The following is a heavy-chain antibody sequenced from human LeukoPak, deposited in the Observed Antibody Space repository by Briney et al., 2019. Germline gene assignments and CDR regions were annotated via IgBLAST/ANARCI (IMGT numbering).Heavy chain of an antibody. CDR2: ISWNGGII. CDR1: GFTFENYA. J-gene: IGHJ4*02. V-gene: IGHV3-9*01. D-gene: IGHD3-10*01. Sequence: GGSLRLSCAASGFTFENYAMHWVRKVPGKGLEWVPGISWNGGIIGYADSVKGRFTISRDSAKNSLYLQMNSLRVEDTALYYCAKGGLRLYFGQFHYWGQGTLVTVSS. CDR3: AKGGLRLYFGQFHY.